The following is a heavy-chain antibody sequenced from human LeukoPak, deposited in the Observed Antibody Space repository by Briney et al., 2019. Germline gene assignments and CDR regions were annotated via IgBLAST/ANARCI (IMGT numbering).Heavy chain of an antibody. CDR2: ITSKTDGGIT. D-gene: IGHD3-9*01. CDR3: TTDRYYDILTGDYQTFDY. CDR1: GFSFTDAW. J-gene: IGHJ4*02. Sequence: GGSLRLSCAASGFSFTDAWMSWVRQAPGKGLEWVGRITSKTDGGITDSAAPVKGRFTVSRDDSKNTLFLQMSGLRTEDTAVYYCTTDRYYDILTGDYQTFDYWGQGTLVTVSS. V-gene: IGHV3-15*01.